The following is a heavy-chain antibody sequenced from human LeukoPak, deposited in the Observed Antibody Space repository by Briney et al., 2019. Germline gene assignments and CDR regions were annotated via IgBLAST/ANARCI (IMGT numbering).Heavy chain of an antibody. CDR1: GYTFTNYL. J-gene: IGHJ5*02. V-gene: IGHV1-46*01. D-gene: IGHD6-19*01. Sequence: EASVKVSCKASGYTFTNYLMHWVRQAPGQGLEWMGIINPSGGSTTYAEKFQGRVTMTRDTSTSTVYMELSSLRSEDTAVYYCERDSLRTAIARAGGNWFDPWGQGTVVTVSP. CDR2: INPSGGST. CDR3: ERDSLRTAIARAGGNWFDP.